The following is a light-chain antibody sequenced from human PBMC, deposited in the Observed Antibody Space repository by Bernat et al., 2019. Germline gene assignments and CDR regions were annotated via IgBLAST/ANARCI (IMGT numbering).Light chain of an antibody. CDR1: QSVSSSY. J-gene: IGKJ1*01. V-gene: IGKV3-20*01. CDR3: QQYGSSPRT. CDR2: GAS. Sequence: EIVLTQSPGTLSLSPGERATLSCRASQSVSSSYLAWYQQKPGQAPRHLSYGASSRATGIPDRFSGSGSGTDFTLTISRLEPEDFAVDYCQQYGSSPRTFGQGTKVEIK.